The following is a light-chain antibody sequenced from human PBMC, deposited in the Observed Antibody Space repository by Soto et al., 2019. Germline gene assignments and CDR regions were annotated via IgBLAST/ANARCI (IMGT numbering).Light chain of an antibody. J-gene: IGKJ2*01. V-gene: IGKV1-39*01. CDR1: QSISSY. CDR3: KQSYSTPYT. Sequence: DVQMTQSPSSLSASVGDRVTITCRASQSISSYLNWYQQKPGKAPKLLSYAASSLQSGVPSRFSGSGSGTDFTLTISRLQPEDFATYYCKQSYSTPYTFGQGTKLEIK. CDR2: AAS.